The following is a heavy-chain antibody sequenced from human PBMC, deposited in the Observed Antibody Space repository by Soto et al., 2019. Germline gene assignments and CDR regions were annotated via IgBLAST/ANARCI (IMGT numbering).Heavy chain of an antibody. CDR2: IYYSGST. CDR1: GGSISSYY. D-gene: IGHD5-12*01. V-gene: IGHV4-59*01. CDR3: ARRGGGYDGYYYYYYMDV. J-gene: IGHJ6*03. Sequence: SETLSLTCTVSGGSISSYYWSCIRQPPGKGLEWIGYIYYSGSTNYNPSLKSRVTISVDTSKNQFSLKLSSVTAADTAVYYCARRGGGYDGYYYYYYMDVWGKGTTVTVSS.